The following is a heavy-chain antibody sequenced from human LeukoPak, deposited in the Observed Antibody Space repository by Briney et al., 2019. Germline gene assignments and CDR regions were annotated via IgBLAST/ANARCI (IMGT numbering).Heavy chain of an antibody. CDR2: IRYDGSNK. D-gene: IGHD2-8*01. CDR1: GFTFSSYG. V-gene: IGHV3-30*02. Sequence: GGSLRLSCAASGFTFSSYGMPWVRQAPGKGLEWVAFIRYDGSNKYYADSVKGRFTISRDNSKNTLYLQMNSLRAEDTAVYYCAKGVLLSRRAPPGTIDYWGQGTLVTVSS. CDR3: AKGVLLSRRAPPGTIDY. J-gene: IGHJ4*02.